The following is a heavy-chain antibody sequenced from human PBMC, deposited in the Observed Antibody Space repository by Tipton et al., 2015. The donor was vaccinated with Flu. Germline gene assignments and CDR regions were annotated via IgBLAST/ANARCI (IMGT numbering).Heavy chain of an antibody. CDR2: ISHGGTT. CDR1: GGSFSGYY. J-gene: IGHJ4*01. Sequence: LRLSCAVYGGSFSGYYWGWIRQPPGQGLEWIGEISHGGTTNYNPSLKSRVTLSVDTSKNQFSLKLTSVTAADTALYYCARGHGSTDTYLDSWGQQTVVTVSS. V-gene: IGHV4-34*01. CDR3: ARGHGSTDTYLDS. D-gene: IGHD5-24*01.